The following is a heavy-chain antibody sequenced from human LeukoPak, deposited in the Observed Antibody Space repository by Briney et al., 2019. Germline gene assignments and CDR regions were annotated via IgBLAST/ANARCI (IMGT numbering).Heavy chain of an antibody. D-gene: IGHD3/OR15-3a*01. Sequence: ASVKVSCKASGGTFSSYAISWVRQAPGQGLEWMGRIIPILGIANYAQKFQGRVTITADKSTSTAYMELSSLRSEDTAVYYCARDWTAPFANWFDPWGQGTLVTVSS. CDR3: ARDWTAPFANWFDP. J-gene: IGHJ5*02. CDR2: IIPILGIA. CDR1: GGTFSSYA. V-gene: IGHV1-69*04.